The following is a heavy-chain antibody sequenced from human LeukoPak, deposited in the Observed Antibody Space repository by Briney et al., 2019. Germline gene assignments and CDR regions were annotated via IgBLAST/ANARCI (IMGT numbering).Heavy chain of an antibody. J-gene: IGHJ6*03. D-gene: IGHD3-9*01. CDR3: ARGRPTYDILTGYWYYYYYMDV. CDR1: GYTFTSYD. CDR2: MNPNSGNK. Sequence: ASVKVSCKASGYTFTSYDINWVRQATGHGLEWMGWMNPNSGNKGYAQKFQGRVTITRNTSISTAYMELSSLRSEDTAVYYCARGRPTYDILTGYWYYYYYMDVWGKGTTVTISS. V-gene: IGHV1-8*03.